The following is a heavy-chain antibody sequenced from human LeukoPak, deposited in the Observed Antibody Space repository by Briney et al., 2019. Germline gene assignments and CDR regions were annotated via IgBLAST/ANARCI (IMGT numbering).Heavy chain of an antibody. Sequence: ASETLSLTCTVSGYSISSAYYWGWIRQPPGKGLEWIGNIYHSGSTYYNPSLNSRVTISVDTSKNQFSLKLSSVTAADTAVYYCARIYCSSTSCYDDRGAFDYWGQGTLVTVSS. CDR3: ARIYCSSTSCYDDRGAFDY. V-gene: IGHV4-38-2*02. CDR2: IYHSGST. CDR1: GYSISSAYY. D-gene: IGHD2-2*01. J-gene: IGHJ4*02.